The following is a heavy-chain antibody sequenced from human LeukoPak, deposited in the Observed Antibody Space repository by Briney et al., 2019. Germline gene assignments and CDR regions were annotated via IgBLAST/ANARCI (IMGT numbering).Heavy chain of an antibody. CDR1: GGSLSNYY. CDR2: VTHDGRA. J-gene: IGHJ4*02. V-gene: IGHV4-34*01. D-gene: IGHD4-17*01. Sequence: SETLSLTCAVYGGSLSNYYWNWIRQPPGKGLEWIGEVTHDGRANHNPSLKSRVTILADTSKIQFSLTLTSVTAAGTAVYYCAPIYGDFSDFDSWGQGTLVTVSS. CDR3: APIYGDFSDFDS.